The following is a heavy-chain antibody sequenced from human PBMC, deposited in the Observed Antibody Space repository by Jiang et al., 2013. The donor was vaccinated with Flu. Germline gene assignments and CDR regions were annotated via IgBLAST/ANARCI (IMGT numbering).Heavy chain of an antibody. Sequence: AEVKKPGASVKVSCKASGYTFTSYAMHWVRQAPGQRLEWMGWINDGNGNTKYSQKFQGRVTITRDTSASTAYMELSSLRSEDTAVYYCARDGLLWFGELPGAFDIWGQGTMVTVSS. CDR3: ARDGLLWFGELPGAFDI. V-gene: IGHV1-3*01. CDR1: GYTFTSYA. D-gene: IGHD3-10*01. CDR2: INDGNGNT. J-gene: IGHJ3*02.